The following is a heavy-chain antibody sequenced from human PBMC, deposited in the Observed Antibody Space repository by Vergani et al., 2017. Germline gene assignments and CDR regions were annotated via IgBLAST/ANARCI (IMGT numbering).Heavy chain of an antibody. D-gene: IGHD4-11*01. Sequence: QIQLVQSGAEVKKPGSSVKVSCKASGGTFSSYAISWVRQAPGQGLEWMGGIIPIFGTANYAQKFQGRVTITADESTSTAYMELSSLRSEDTAVYYCARAGRYSNYDYYYYYMDVWGKGTTVTVSS. CDR3: ARAGRYSNYDYYYYYMDV. CDR1: GGTFSSYA. CDR2: IIPIFGTA. J-gene: IGHJ6*03. V-gene: IGHV1-69*12.